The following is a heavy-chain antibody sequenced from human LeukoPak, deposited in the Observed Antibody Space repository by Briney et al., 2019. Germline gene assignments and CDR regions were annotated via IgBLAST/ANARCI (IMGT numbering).Heavy chain of an antibody. CDR2: INPNSGGT. V-gene: IGHV1-2*02. J-gene: IGHJ4*02. CDR3: ARVAGYYYDSSGYYFGFDY. CDR1: GYTFTGYY. Sequence: ASVKVSCKVSGYTFTGYYMHWVRQAPGQGLEWMGWINPNSGGTNYAQKFQGRVTMTRDTSISTAYMELSRLRSDDTAVYYCARVAGYYYDSSGYYFGFDYWGQGTLVTVSS. D-gene: IGHD3-22*01.